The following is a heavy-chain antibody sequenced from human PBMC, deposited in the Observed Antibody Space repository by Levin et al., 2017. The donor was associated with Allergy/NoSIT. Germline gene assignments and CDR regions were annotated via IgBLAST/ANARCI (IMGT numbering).Heavy chain of an antibody. Sequence: GGSLRLSCAASGFTFSSYWMSWVRQAPGKGLEWVANINQDGSETYYVDSVKGRFTISRDNAKNSLYLQINCLRVEDTAVYYCTRGITSGVDYFDPWGQGSLVTVSS. D-gene: IGHD1-14*01. V-gene: IGHV3-7*01. CDR2: INQDGSET. J-gene: IGHJ5*02. CDR3: TRGITSGVDYFDP. CDR1: GFTFSSYW.